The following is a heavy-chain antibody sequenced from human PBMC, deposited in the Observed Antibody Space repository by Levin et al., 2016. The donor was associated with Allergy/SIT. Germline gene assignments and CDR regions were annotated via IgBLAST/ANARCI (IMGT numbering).Heavy chain of an antibody. D-gene: IGHD3-10*01. CDR2: ISYDGSNK. CDR3: AKTPMRVRGVITTRGFEYYFDY. Sequence: GESLKISCAASGFTFSSYGMHWVRQAPGKGLEWVAVISYDGSNKYYADSVKGRFTISRDNSKNTLYLQMNSLRAEDTAVYYCAKTPMRVRGVITTRGFEYYFDYWGQGTLVTVSS. CDR1: GFTFSSYG. J-gene: IGHJ4*02. V-gene: IGHV3-30*18.